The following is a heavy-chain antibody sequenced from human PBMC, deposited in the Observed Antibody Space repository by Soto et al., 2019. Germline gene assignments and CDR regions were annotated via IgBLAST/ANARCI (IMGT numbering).Heavy chain of an antibody. CDR2: IIPILGIA. J-gene: IGHJ4*02. CDR1: GGTFSSYT. Sequence: QVQLVQSGAEVKKPGSSVKVSCKASGGTFSSYTISWVRQAPGQGLEWMGRIIPILGIANYAQKFQGRVTITADKSTSTAYIELSSLRSEDTAVYYCARVSGYYYDSSGYYYGYWGQGTLVTVSS. CDR3: ARVSGYYYDSSGYYYGY. V-gene: IGHV1-69*02. D-gene: IGHD3-22*01.